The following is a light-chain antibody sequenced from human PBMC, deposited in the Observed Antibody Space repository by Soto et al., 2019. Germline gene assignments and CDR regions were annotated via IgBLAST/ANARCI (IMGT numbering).Light chain of an antibody. J-gene: IGKJ4*01. V-gene: IGKV1-5*03. CDR1: QSISTW. Sequence: DIQMTQSPSTLSASVGDRVTITCRASQSISTWLAWYQQKPGKAPKLLIYKASNLEGGVPSRFSGSGSGTEFNITISSLQTDDFATYYCQQHNTYPLTFGGGTTVEIK. CDR2: KAS. CDR3: QQHNTYPLT.